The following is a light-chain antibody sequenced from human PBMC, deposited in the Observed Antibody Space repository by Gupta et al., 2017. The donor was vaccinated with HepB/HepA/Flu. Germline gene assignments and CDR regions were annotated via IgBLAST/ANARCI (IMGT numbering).Light chain of an antibody. J-gene: IGKJ5*01. Sequence: EIVLTQSPGTLSLSPGERATLSCRASQSVSSSYLAWYQQKPGQAPRLLIYGASSRATSIPDRFSGSGSGTDFTLTISRLEPEDFAVYYCQQYNISPPNTFGQGTRLEIK. CDR1: QSVSSSY. V-gene: IGKV3-20*01. CDR3: QQYNISPPNT. CDR2: GAS.